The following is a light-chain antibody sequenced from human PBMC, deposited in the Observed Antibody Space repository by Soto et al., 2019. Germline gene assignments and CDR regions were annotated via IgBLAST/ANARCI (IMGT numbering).Light chain of an antibody. V-gene: IGLV2-14*03. CDR1: SSDVGGYNY. J-gene: IGLJ2*01. Sequence: QSALTQPASVSGSPGQSIIISCAGTSSDVGGYNYVSWYQQHPGKTPKLIIYDVSNRPSGVSNRFSGSKSGNTASLTISGLQTEDEGDYYCSSYTDSTTVIFGGGTKLTVL. CDR3: SSYTDSTTVI. CDR2: DVS.